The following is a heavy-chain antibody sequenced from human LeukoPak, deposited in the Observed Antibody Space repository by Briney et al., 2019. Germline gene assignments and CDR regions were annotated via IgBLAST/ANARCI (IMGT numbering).Heavy chain of an antibody. CDR2: ISWNSGSI. CDR3: AKENVGYYDIFDV. Sequence: GGSLRLSCAASGFTFDDYGMHWVRQAPGKGLEWVSGISWNSGSIGYADSVKGRFTISRDNAKNSLYLQMNSLRAEDTALYYCAKENVGYYDIFDVRGRGTTVTVPS. V-gene: IGHV3-9*01. CDR1: GFTFDDYG. J-gene: IGHJ6*04. D-gene: IGHD3-9*01.